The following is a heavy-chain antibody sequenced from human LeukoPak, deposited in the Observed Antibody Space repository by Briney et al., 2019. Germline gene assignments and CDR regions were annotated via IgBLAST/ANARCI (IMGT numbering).Heavy chain of an antibody. V-gene: IGHV1-69*04. CDR1: GGTFNNYA. CDR3: ATEPSRSYSFDHLDF. CDR2: VVPMFGIR. Sequence: GASVTVSFTTSGGTFNNYAISWVRQAPGQGLEWMGRVVPMFGIRNYPQTFRGRVNITADKATNTVYMELRSLRAEDTAIYYCATEPSRSYSFDHLDFWGLGTPVTVSS. J-gene: IGHJ4*02. D-gene: IGHD5-12*01.